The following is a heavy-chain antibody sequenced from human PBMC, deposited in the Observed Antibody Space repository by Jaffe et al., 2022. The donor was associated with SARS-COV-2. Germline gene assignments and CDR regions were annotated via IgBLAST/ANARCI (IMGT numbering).Heavy chain of an antibody. D-gene: IGHD2-8*01. J-gene: IGHJ4*02. Sequence: EVQLVESGGGLIQPGGSLRLSCAASGFTVSSNYMSWVRQAPGKGLEWVSVIYSGGSTYYADSVKGRFTISRDNSKNTLYLQMNSLRAEDTAVYYCARLLNLGYCTNGVCYTSDYWGQGTLVTVSS. V-gene: IGHV3-53*01. CDR1: GFTVSSNY. CDR3: ARLLNLGYCTNGVCYTSDY. CDR2: IYSGGST.